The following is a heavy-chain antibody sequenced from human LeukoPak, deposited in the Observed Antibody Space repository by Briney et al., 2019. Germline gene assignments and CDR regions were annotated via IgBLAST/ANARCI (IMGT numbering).Heavy chain of an antibody. V-gene: IGHV3-7*03. CDR3: ARVYADY. J-gene: IGHJ4*02. Sequence: GGSLRLSCAASGFTFSNYWMSWVRQAPGKGLEWVANIKQDGSEKYYVDFVKGRFTISRDNVKNSLYLQMNSLRAEDTAVYYCARVYADYWGQGTLVTVSS. CDR1: GFTFSNYW. CDR2: IKQDGSEK. D-gene: IGHD2-8*01.